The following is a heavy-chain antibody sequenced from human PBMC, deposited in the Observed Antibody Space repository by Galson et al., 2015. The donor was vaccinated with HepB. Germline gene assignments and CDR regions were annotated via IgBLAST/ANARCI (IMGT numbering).Heavy chain of an antibody. D-gene: IGHD3-3*01. CDR1: GYTFTGYY. CDR2: INPNSGGT. Sequence: SCKASGYTFTGYYIHWVRQAPGQGLEWMGWINPNSGGTNYAQKFQGRVTMTRDTSISTAYMELSRLRSDDTAVYYCARVAGVGSYDFWSGYLSDGMDVWGQGTTVTVSS. CDR3: ARVAGVGSYDFWSGYLSDGMDV. J-gene: IGHJ6*02. V-gene: IGHV1-2*02.